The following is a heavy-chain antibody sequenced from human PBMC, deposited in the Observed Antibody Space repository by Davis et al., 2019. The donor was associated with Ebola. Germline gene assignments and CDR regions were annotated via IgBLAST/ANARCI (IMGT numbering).Heavy chain of an antibody. J-gene: IGHJ4*02. CDR1: GFTFSRFW. V-gene: IGHV3-7*01. CDR2: IKEDGSDK. D-gene: IGHD3-16*01. Sequence: GESLKISCAASGFTFSRFWMSWVRQAPGKGLEWVANIKEDGSDKYYVDSVKGRLTISRDNAKNSLYLQMGSLRAEDMAVYYCARGTNYVGEYYFDYWGQGTLVTVSS. CDR3: ARGTNYVGEYYFDY.